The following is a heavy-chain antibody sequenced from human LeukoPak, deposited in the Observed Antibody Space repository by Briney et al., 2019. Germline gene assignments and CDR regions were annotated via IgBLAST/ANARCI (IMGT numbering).Heavy chain of an antibody. J-gene: IGHJ3*02. D-gene: IGHD4/OR15-4a*01. V-gene: IGHV4-31*03. CDR3: ATWAMELDAFDI. CDR1: GGSISSGGYY. CDR2: IYYSGST. Sequence: SETLSLTCTVSGGSISSGGYYWSWIRQHPGKGLEWIGYIYYSGSTYYNPSLKSRVTISVDTSKNQFSLKLSSVTAADTAVYYCATWAMELDAFDIWGQGTMVTVSS.